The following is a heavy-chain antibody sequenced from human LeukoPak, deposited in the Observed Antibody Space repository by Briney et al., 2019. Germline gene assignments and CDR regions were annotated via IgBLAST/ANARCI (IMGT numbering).Heavy chain of an antibody. CDR2: IYYTGAT. CDR3: ARWNEGLDY. D-gene: IGHD1-1*01. CDR1: RGSINYFY. Sequence: SETLSLTCTVSRGSINYFYWSWIRQPPGKGLEFIAHIYYTGATDYNRSLQSRVSISVGTAKNQLSLRLNSVTAADTAVYYCARWNEGLDYWGQGTLVTVSS. J-gene: IGHJ4*02. V-gene: IGHV4-59*08.